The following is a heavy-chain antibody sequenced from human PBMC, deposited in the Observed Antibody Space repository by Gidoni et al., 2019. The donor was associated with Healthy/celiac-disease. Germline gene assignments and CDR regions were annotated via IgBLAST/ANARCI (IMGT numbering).Heavy chain of an antibody. CDR2: IYYSGST. Sequence: QVQLQESGPGLVKPSQTLSLTCTFSGGSISSGGYYWSWIRQHPGKGLEWIGYIYYSGSTYYNPSLKSRVTISVDTSKNQFSLKLSSVTAADTAVYYCSRGRYSGYDFDYWGQGTLVTVSS. J-gene: IGHJ4*02. CDR1: GGSISSGGYY. D-gene: IGHD5-12*01. CDR3: SRGRYSGYDFDY. V-gene: IGHV4-31*03.